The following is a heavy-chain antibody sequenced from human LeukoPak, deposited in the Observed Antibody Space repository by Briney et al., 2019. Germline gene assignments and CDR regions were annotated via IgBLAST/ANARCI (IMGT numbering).Heavy chain of an antibody. D-gene: IGHD6-19*01. Sequence: GGSLRLSCAASGFTFNSYAMSWVRRAPGKGLEWVSAIGGSGSNTYYADSVKGRFTISRDNSKNTLYLQMNSLRAEDTAIYYCAKDLLSIAVADYWGQGTLVTVSS. V-gene: IGHV3-23*01. CDR1: GFTFNSYA. CDR2: IGGSGSNT. J-gene: IGHJ4*02. CDR3: AKDLLSIAVADY.